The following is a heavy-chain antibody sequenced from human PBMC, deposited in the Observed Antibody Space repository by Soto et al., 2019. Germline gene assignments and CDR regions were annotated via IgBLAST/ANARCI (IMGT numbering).Heavy chain of an antibody. J-gene: IGHJ4*02. CDR2: IYWDDDK. CDR1: GLSLSTTGVG. V-gene: IGHV2-5*02. Sequence: QITLKESGPTLVKPTQTLTLTCTFSGLSLSTTGVGVGWIRQPPGKALDWLARIYWDDDKRYSPSLKSRLTITKDTSKNQVVLTMTNMDHIDTAACYCVHATPVTNGGDYWGQGTLVTVSS. CDR3: VHATPVTNGGDY. D-gene: IGHD4-17*01.